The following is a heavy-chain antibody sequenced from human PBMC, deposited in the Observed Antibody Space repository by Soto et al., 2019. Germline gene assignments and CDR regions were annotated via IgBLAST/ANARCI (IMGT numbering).Heavy chain of an antibody. J-gene: IGHJ6*02. V-gene: IGHV3-48*01. CDR2: ISSSSSTI. Sequence: GGSLRLSCAASGFTFSSYSMNWVRQAPGKGLEWVSYISSSSSTIYYADSVKGRFTISRDNSRNTLYLQMNSLRPDDTAMYYCAKDFAIFGVVIAYGMDVWGQGTTVTVSS. D-gene: IGHD3-3*01. CDR3: AKDFAIFGVVIAYGMDV. CDR1: GFTFSSYS.